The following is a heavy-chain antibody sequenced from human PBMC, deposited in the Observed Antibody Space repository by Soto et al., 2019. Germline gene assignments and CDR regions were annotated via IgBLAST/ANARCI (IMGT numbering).Heavy chain of an antibody. CDR3: ARSPASSTYTIYVTRYYYGMDV. CDR1: GGTFSSYA. V-gene: IGHV1-69*01. J-gene: IGHJ6*02. CDR2: IIPIFGTA. D-gene: IGHD3-10*02. Sequence: QVQLVQSGAEVKKPGSSVKVSCKASGGTFSSYAISWVRQAPGQGLEWMGGIIPIFGTANYAQKFQGRVTITADESTSTAYMELSSLRSEDTAVYYCARSPASSTYTIYVTRYYYGMDVWGQGTTVTVSS.